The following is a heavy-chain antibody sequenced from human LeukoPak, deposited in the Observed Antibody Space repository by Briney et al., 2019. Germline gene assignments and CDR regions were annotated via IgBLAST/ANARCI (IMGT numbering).Heavy chain of an antibody. J-gene: IGHJ4*02. CDR1: GGSISSSNYY. D-gene: IGHD4-11*01. V-gene: IGHV4-39*02. CDR3: ATTRGPDY. CDR2: IYYSGST. Sequence: NPSETLSLTCTVSGGSISSSNYYWGWIRQPPGKGLEWIGSIYYSGSTYYNPSLKSRVTISVDTSKNHFSLKLSSVTAADTAVYYCATTRGPDYWGQGTPVTVSS.